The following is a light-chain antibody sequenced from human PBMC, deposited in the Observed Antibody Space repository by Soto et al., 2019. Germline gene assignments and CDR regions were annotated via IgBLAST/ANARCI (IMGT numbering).Light chain of an antibody. CDR3: QQYGCSPLT. CDR2: EAS. Sequence: EVVLTQSPGTLSLSPGERAILSCRASQSVRSRYLAWYQQRPGQAPRLLIYEASNRASGIPDRFSGSRSGTDFTLTISRLESEDFAVYFCQQYGCSPLTFGGGTKVEIK. V-gene: IGKV3-20*01. CDR1: QSVRSRY. J-gene: IGKJ4*01.